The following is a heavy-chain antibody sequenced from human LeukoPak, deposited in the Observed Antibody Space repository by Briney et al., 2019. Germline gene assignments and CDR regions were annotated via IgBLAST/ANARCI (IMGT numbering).Heavy chain of an antibody. CDR3: ARDRRRSHDYGDYIWAFDI. Sequence: SETLSLTCTVSGGSISSSSYYWGWIRQPPGKGLEWIGSIYYSGSSYYSPSLKSRVTLSVDTSKKQFSLKPSSVTAADTAVYYCARDRRRSHDYGDYIWAFDIWGQGKMVTVSS. D-gene: IGHD4-17*01. CDR1: GGSISSSSYY. V-gene: IGHV4-39*07. J-gene: IGHJ3*02. CDR2: IYYSGSS.